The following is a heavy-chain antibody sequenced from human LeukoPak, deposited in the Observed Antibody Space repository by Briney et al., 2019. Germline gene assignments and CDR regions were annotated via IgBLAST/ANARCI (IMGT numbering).Heavy chain of an antibody. D-gene: IGHD2-8*01. Sequence: GGSLRLSCAASGFTFSNYAMHWVGQAPGKGLEWVSTLSGSGGSTYYADSVKGRFTISGDESKNTLSLQMNSLRPEDTAVYYCAKNAAGIVLMIYAPLDSWGQGTLVTVSS. CDR3: AKNAAGIVLMIYAPLDS. J-gene: IGHJ4*02. V-gene: IGHV3-23*01. CDR2: LSGSGGST. CDR1: GFTFSNYA.